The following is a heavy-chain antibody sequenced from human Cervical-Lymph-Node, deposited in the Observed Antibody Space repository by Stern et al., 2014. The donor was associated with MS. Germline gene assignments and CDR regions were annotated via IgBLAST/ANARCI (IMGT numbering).Heavy chain of an antibody. CDR2: INPSGGST. CDR1: GYTFTSYY. CDR3: ARDMRRRFFDY. V-gene: IGHV1-46*03. D-gene: IGHD3-16*01. Sequence: QVQLVQSAAEVKKPGASVQVSCKASGYTFTSYYMHWVRQAPGQGLEWMGIINPSGGSTSYAQKFQGRVTMTRDTSTSTVYMELSSLRSEDTAVYYCARDMRRRFFDYWGQGTLVTVSS. J-gene: IGHJ4*02.